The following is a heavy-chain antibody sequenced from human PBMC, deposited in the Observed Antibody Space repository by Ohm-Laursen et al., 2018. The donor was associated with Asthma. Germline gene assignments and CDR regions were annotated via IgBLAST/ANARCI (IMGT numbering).Heavy chain of an antibody. CDR2: ISFDGSNK. D-gene: IGHD3-9*01. V-gene: IGHV3-30*03. CDR1: GFTFNSYG. CDR3: ATQRVFDWFHFDY. Sequence: GQTLSLTCAASGFTFNSYGIHWVRQAPGKGLEWVAVISFDGSNKYYADSVKGRFTISRDNSKSTVSLQMDSLRPEDTAVYYCATQRVFDWFHFDYWGQGTQVTVSS. J-gene: IGHJ4*02.